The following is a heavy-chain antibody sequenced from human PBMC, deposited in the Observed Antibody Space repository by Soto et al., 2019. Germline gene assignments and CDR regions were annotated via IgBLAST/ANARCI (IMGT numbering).Heavy chain of an antibody. CDR2: IYHSGST. J-gene: IGHJ4*02. D-gene: IGHD4-17*01. Sequence: SETLSLTCAVSGGSISSGGYSWSCIRQPPGKGLEWIGYIYHSGSTYYNPSLKSRVTISVDRSKNQFSLKLSSVTAADTAVDYGARATVTRVDYWGQGTLVTVSS. CDR3: ARATVTRVDY. V-gene: IGHV4-30-2*01. CDR1: GGSISSGGYS.